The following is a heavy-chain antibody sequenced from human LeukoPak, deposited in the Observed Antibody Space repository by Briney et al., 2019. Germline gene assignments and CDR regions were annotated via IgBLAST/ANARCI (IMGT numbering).Heavy chain of an antibody. CDR2: INWNGGST. V-gene: IGHV3-20*04. J-gene: IGHJ4*02. D-gene: IGHD1-26*01. CDR1: GFTFDDYG. CDR3: ARDLMGATRDYYFDY. Sequence: GRSLRLSCAASGFTFDDYGMSWVRQAPGKGLEWVSAINWNGGSTGYAASVKGRFTISRGNAKNSLYLQMNSLRAEDTALYYCARDLMGATRDYYFDYWGQGTLVTVSS.